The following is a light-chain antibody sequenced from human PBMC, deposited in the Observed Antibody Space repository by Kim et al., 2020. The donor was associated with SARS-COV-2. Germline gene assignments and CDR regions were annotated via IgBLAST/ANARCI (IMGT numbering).Light chain of an antibody. CDR3: QVWDYSSDQVV. J-gene: IGLJ3*02. Sequence: PRKAAMITCGGNNIGSKSVLWYQQRPGQAPVLVIYSNRDRPSGIPERFSGSNSGNTATLTISGVEAGDEADFYCQVWDYSSDQVVFGGGTELTVL. CDR1: NIGSKS. CDR2: SNR. V-gene: IGLV3-21*04.